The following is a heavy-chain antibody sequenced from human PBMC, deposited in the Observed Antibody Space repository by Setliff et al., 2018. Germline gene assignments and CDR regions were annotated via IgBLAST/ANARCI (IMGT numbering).Heavy chain of an antibody. V-gene: IGHV4-59*01. J-gene: IGHJ4*02. Sequence: PSETLSLTCTVSGGSLSTYYWSWIRQSPGRGLEYIGYVYYNGAADYSPSLKSRVTLSVDTSKNQFSLKLTSVTAADTAVYYCARGGERYHTANWGQGLLVTVSS. CDR2: VYYNGAA. D-gene: IGHD2-2*01. CDR1: GGSLSTYY. CDR3: ARGGERYHTAN.